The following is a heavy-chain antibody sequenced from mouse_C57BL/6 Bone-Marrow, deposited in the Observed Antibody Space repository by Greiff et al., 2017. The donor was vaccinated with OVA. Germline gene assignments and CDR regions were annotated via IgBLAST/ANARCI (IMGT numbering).Heavy chain of an antibody. CDR3: ASDATVVADY. D-gene: IGHD1-1*01. CDR2: IDPSDSYT. V-gene: IGHV1-59*01. Sequence: VQLQQPGAELVRPGTSVKLSCKASGYTFTSYWMHWVKQRPGQGLEWIGVIDPSDSYTNYNQKFKGKATLTVDTSSSTAYMQLSSLTSEDSAVYYCASDATVVADYWSQGTTLTVSS. CDR1: GYTFTSYW. J-gene: IGHJ2*01.